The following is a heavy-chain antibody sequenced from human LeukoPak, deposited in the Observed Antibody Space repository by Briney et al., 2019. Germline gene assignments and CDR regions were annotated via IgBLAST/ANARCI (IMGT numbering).Heavy chain of an antibody. V-gene: IGHV4-34*01. D-gene: IGHD3-10*01. CDR1: GGSFSGYY. J-gene: IGHJ4*02. CDR2: INHSGST. CDR3: ARGRGGSFDY. Sequence: SETLSLTCAVYGGSFSGYYWSWIRQPPGKGLEWIGEINHSGSTNYNPSLKSRVTISVDTSKNQFSLKLSSVTAADTAVYYCARGRGGSFDYWGQGTLVTVS.